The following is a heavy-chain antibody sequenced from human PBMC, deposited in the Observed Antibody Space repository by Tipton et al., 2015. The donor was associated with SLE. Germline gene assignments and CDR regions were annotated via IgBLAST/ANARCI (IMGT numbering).Heavy chain of an antibody. Sequence: TLSLTCAVYIGSFSGYRWSWIRQPPGKGLEWIGYMYNTGSTSYNPSLRSRVTISVDRSKNQFSLKMSSVNAADTAVYYCARYANWGQLHYFDYWGQGTLVTVSS. CDR2: MYNTGST. D-gene: IGHD7-27*01. J-gene: IGHJ4*02. CDR1: IGSFSGYR. V-gene: IGHV4-34*01. CDR3: ARYANWGQLHYFDY.